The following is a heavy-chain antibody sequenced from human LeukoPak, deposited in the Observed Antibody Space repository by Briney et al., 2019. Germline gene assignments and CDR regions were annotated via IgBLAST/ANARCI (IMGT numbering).Heavy chain of an antibody. CDR1: SGSLGSLY. CDR2: IYYTGLT. J-gene: IGHJ3*02. Sequence: SETLSLTCSVSSGSLGSLYWSWIRQPPGKGLEWVGYIYYTGLTNYNPSLNSRVTLSVDTSKNRFSLKLSSVTATDTAVYYCARIDLNAFDIWGQGIMVTVSS. CDR3: ARIDLNAFDI. D-gene: IGHD2-21*01. V-gene: IGHV4-59*11.